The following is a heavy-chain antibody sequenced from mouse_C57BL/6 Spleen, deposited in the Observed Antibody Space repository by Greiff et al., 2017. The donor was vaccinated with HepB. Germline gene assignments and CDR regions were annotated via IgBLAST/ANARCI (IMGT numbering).Heavy chain of an antibody. V-gene: IGHV5-6*02. CDR3: ARREFDYAMDY. J-gene: IGHJ4*01. CDR1: GFTFSSYG. Sequence: VQRVESGGDLVKPGGSLKLSCAASGFTFSSYGMSWVRQTPDKRLEWVATISSGGSYTYYPDSVKGRFTISRDNAKNTLYLQMSSLKSEDTAMYYCARREFDYAMDYWGQGTSVTVSS. CDR2: ISSGGSYT.